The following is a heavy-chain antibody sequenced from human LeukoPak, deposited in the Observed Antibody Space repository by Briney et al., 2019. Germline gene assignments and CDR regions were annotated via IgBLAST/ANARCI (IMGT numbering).Heavy chain of an antibody. D-gene: IGHD3-22*01. J-gene: IGHJ4*02. CDR1: GGSISSGGYY. CDR2: IYYSGST. CDR3: ARSNYYVSSVDY. V-gene: IGHV4-31*03. Sequence: SETLSLTCTVSGGSISSGGYYWSWIRQHPGKGLEWIGYIYYSGSTYYNPSLKSRVTISVDTSKNQFSLKLSSVTAADTAVYYCARSNYYVSSVDYWGQETLVTVSS.